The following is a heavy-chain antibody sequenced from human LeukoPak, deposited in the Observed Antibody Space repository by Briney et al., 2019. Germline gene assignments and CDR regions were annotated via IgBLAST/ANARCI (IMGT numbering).Heavy chain of an antibody. CDR1: GFTFSSYG. Sequence: PGGSLRLSCAASGFTFSSYGMHWVRQAPGKGLEWVAVIWYDGSNKYYADSVKGRFTISRDNSKNTLYLQMNSLRAEDTAVYYCASGLYGDYAPFQHWGQGTLVTVSS. J-gene: IGHJ1*01. CDR2: IWYDGSNK. CDR3: ASGLYGDYAPFQH. D-gene: IGHD4-17*01. V-gene: IGHV3-33*03.